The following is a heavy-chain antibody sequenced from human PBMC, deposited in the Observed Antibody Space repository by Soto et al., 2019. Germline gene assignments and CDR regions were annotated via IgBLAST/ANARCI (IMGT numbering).Heavy chain of an antibody. CDR1: GFTFDNCG. CDR2: ISWDSSTI. Sequence: EVQLVESGGSLVQPGRSLRLSCAASGFTFDNCGMHWVRQAPGKGLEWVAGISWDSSTIGYADSVKGRFIISRDDAKNSLYLQMDSLRGEDTALYYCVQGRYPTMATPLDHWGQGNQVIVSS. J-gene: IGHJ4*02. D-gene: IGHD2-15*01. V-gene: IGHV3-9*01. CDR3: VQGRYPTMATPLDH.